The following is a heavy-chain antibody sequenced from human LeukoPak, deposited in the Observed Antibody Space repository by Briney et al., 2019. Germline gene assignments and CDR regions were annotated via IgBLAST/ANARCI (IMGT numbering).Heavy chain of an antibody. CDR3: AKDRRGCSSTSCYYRFDY. Sequence: GGSLRLSCAASGFTFSSHAMSWVRQAPGKGLEWVSAISDSGGSTYYADSVKGRFTISRDNSKNTVYLQMNSLRAEDTAVYYCAKDRRGCSSTSCYYRFDYWGQGTLVTVSS. J-gene: IGHJ4*02. CDR2: ISDSGGST. CDR1: GFTFSSHA. V-gene: IGHV3-23*01. D-gene: IGHD2-2*01.